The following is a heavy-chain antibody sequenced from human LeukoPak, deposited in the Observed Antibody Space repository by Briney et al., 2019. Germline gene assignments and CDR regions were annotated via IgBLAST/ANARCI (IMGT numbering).Heavy chain of an antibody. CDR1: GGSISSYY. CDR2: IYTSGNT. J-gene: IGHJ4*02. CDR3: ARSRGYCSSTSCYAEDYFDY. D-gene: IGHD2-2*01. Sequence: SETLSLTCTVSGGSISSYYWSWIRQPAGKGLEWIGRIYTSGNTNYNPSLKTRVTMSVDTSKNQFSLKLSSVTAAATAVYYCARSRGYCSSTSCYAEDYFDYWGQGTLVTVSS. V-gene: IGHV4-4*07.